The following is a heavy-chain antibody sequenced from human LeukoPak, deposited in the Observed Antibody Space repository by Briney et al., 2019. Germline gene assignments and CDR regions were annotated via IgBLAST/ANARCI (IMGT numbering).Heavy chain of an antibody. CDR3: AKTPIQYYFDY. J-gene: IGHJ4*02. CDR2: ISASGDST. V-gene: IGHV3-23*01. D-gene: IGHD2-2*02. Sequence: PGGSLILSCAASGFTFNNYALSWVRQAPGKGLEWVSGISASGDSTFYAGSVKGRFTISRDNSKNTLFLQMNSLRAEDTAVYYCAKTPIQYYFDYWGQGTLVTVSS. CDR1: GFTFNNYA.